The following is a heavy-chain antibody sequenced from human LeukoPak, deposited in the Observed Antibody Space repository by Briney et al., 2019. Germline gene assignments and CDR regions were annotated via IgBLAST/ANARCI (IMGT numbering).Heavy chain of an antibody. Sequence: PGGSLRLSCAASGFTFSSYATSWVRQAPGKGLEWVSGISGGGGITDYADPVKGRFTISRDNSKNTLYLQMNSLRAEDTAVYYCAKNPGYNWNYGYSDYWGQGTLVTVSS. V-gene: IGHV3-23*01. J-gene: IGHJ4*02. D-gene: IGHD1-7*01. CDR2: ISGGGGIT. CDR3: AKNPGYNWNYGYSDY. CDR1: GFTFSSYA.